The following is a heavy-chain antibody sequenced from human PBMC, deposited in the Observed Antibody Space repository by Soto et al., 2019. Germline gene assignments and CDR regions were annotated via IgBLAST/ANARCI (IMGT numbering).Heavy chain of an antibody. CDR3: ARRRLGYGSWYFDL. CDR1: GYTFSNFD. D-gene: IGHD3-10*01. V-gene: IGHV1-8*01. CDR2: MNANSRNT. J-gene: IGHJ2*01. Sequence: QAQLEQSGAEVKKPGASVKVSCKASGYTFSNFDINWLRQASGQGPEWMGWMNANSRNTFYSQRFQGKFTMTWDTSLSTAYMEMNNLMSEDTAVYYCARRRLGYGSWYFDLWGRGTLITVSS.